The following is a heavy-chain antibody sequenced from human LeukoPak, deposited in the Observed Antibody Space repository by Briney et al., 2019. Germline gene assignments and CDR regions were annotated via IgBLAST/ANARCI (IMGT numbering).Heavy chain of an antibody. D-gene: IGHD2-15*01. CDR3: ARGRIARNWFDP. CDR1: GYTFTSYD. Sequence: ASVKVSCKASGYTFTSYDINWVRQATGQGLEWMGWMNPNSGNTGYAQKFQGRVTMTWNTSISTAYMELSSLRSEDTAVYYCARGRIARNWFDPWGQGTLVTVSS. J-gene: IGHJ5*02. CDR2: MNPNSGNT. V-gene: IGHV1-8*01.